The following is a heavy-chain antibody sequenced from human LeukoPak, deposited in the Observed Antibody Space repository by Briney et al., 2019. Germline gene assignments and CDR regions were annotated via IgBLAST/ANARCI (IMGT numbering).Heavy chain of an antibody. J-gene: IGHJ4*02. Sequence: PGGSLRLSCIASGLNFRTSWMSWVRQSPGKGLEFLANIKYDGSVKNYADSVKGRFTISRDNPKNSLYLQMDSLRAEDTAVYYCARDPDSSSFDYWGQGALVNVSS. CDR2: IKYDGSVK. D-gene: IGHD6-13*01. CDR1: GLNFRTSW. V-gene: IGHV3-7*01. CDR3: ARDPDSSSFDY.